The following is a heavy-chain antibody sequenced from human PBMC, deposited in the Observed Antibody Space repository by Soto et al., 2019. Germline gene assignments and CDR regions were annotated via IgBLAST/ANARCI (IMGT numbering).Heavy chain of an antibody. CDR1: GGSFSGYY. V-gene: IGHV4-34*01. CDR3: ARRVDHYDSSGDANDI. CDR2: INHSGST. Sequence: LSLTCAVYGGSFSGYYWSWIRQPPGKGLEWIGEINHSGSTSYNPSLKSRVTMSVDTSKNEFSLKLTSVTAADTAVYYCARRVDHYDSSGDANDIWGQGTMVTVSS. J-gene: IGHJ3*02. D-gene: IGHD3-22*01.